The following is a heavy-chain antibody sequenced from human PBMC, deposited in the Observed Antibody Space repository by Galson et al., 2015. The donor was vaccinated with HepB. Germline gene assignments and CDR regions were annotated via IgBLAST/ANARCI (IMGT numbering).Heavy chain of an antibody. CDR2: IDWDDDK. V-gene: IGHV2-70*11. CDR3: ARIQVKSNWFDP. D-gene: IGHD3-22*01. Sequence: PALVKPTQTLTLTCTFSGFSLSTSGMCESWIRQPPGKALEWLARIDWDDDKYYSTSLKTRLTISKDTSKNQVVLTMTNMDPVDTATYYCARIQVKSNWFDPWGQGTLVTVSS. J-gene: IGHJ5*02. CDR1: GFSLSTSGMC.